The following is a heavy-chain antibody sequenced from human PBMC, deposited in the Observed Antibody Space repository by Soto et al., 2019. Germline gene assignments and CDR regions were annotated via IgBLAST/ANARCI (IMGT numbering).Heavy chain of an antibody. Sequence: SETLSLTWAVSGGCLSSGGYSWSLIRQPPGKGLGWIGYIYHSGSTYYNPSLKSRVTISVDRSKNQFSLKLSSVTAADTAVYYCARGPHYCTNVVCYRYNWFDPWGQGTLVTVSS. CDR3: ARGPHYCTNVVCYRYNWFDP. D-gene: IGHD2-8*01. J-gene: IGHJ5*02. V-gene: IGHV4-30-2*01. CDR2: IYHSGST. CDR1: GGCLSSGGYS.